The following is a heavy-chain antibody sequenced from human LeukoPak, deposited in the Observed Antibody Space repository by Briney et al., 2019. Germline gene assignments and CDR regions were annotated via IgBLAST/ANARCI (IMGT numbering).Heavy chain of an antibody. CDR1: GFTFTTFS. CDR3: AKDMQHYDSSGYSAFDY. D-gene: IGHD3-22*01. CDR2: ISGSSNYI. Sequence: PGGSLRLSCAGSGFTFTTFSMNWVRQAPGKGLEWVSAISGSSNYIYYADSVKGRFTISRDNAKNSLYLQMNSLRAEDTAVYYCAKDMQHYDSSGYSAFDYWGQGTLVTVSS. J-gene: IGHJ4*02. V-gene: IGHV3-21*01.